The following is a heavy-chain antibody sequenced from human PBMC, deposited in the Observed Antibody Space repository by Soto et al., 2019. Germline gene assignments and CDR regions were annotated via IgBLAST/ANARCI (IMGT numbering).Heavy chain of an antibody. D-gene: IGHD3-10*01. CDR2: IYHSGST. CDR1: GGSISSGGYS. V-gene: IGHV4-30-2*01. CDR3: ARAGSGSYDYYYYGMDV. J-gene: IGHJ6*02. Sequence: PSETLSLTCAVCGGSISSGGYSWSWIRQPPGKGLEWIGYIYHSGSTYYNPSLKSRVTISVDRSKDQFSLKLSSVTAADTAVYYCARAGSGSYDYYYYGMDVWGQGTTVTVSS.